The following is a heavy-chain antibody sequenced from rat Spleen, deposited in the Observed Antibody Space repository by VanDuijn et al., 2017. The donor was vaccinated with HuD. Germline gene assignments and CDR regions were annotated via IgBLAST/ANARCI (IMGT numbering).Heavy chain of an antibody. V-gene: IGHV2-43*01. D-gene: IGHD1-1*01. CDR1: GFSLTSYH. J-gene: IGHJ4*01. CDR2: IWTGGTT. Sequence: QVQLRESGPGLVQPSQTLSLTCTVSGFSLTSYHVTWVRQPPGKGLEWMGVIWTGGTTLYNSLLKSRLSISRDTSKSQVFLKMSSLQAEDTATYYCVRVPDYFSGDPNFMDAWGQGVSVTVSS. CDR3: VRVPDYFSGDPNFMDA.